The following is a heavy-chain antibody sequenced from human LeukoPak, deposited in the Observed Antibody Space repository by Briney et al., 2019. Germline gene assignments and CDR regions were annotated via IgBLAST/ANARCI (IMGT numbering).Heavy chain of an antibody. V-gene: IGHV4-34*01. J-gene: IGHJ4*02. Sequence: PSETLSLTCAVYGGSFSGYYWSWIRQPPGKGLEWVGEINHSGSTNYNPSLKSRVTISVDTSKNQFSLKLSSVTAADTAVYYCALLGYCSSTSCYTLEDYWGQGTLVTVSS. CDR2: INHSGST. CDR1: GGSFSGYY. CDR3: ALLGYCSSTSCYTLEDY. D-gene: IGHD2-2*02.